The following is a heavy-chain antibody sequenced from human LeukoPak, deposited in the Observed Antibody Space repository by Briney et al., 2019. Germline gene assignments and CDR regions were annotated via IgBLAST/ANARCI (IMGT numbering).Heavy chain of an antibody. Sequence: GASVTVSCKASGYTFTSYGISWVRQAPGQGLEWMGWINPNSGGTNYAQKFQGRVTMTRDTSISTAYMELSRLRSDDTAVYYCARDGPSTFRAYYMDVWGKGTTVTVSS. J-gene: IGHJ6*03. D-gene: IGHD3-16*01. CDR1: GYTFTSYG. CDR2: INPNSGGT. CDR3: ARDGPSTFRAYYMDV. V-gene: IGHV1-2*02.